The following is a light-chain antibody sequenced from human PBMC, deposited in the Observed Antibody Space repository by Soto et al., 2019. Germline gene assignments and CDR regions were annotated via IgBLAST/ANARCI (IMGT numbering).Light chain of an antibody. J-gene: IGKJ1*01. CDR1: QSVRYY. Sequence: EIVMTQSPVTLSVSPGESATLSCRASQSVRYYLAWYQQKPGQAPRLLIYHASNRATGVPARFSGGGSETEFTLTISSLPSEDFALYFCQQYDDWPRTFGPGTTVEV. CDR3: QQYDDWPRT. V-gene: IGKV3-15*01. CDR2: HAS.